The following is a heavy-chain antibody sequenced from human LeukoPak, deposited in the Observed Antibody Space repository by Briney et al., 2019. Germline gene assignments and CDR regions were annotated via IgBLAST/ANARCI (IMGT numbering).Heavy chain of an antibody. V-gene: IGHV3-7*01. CDR3: VRESRPGGAMGLYHNLDY. J-gene: IGHJ4*02. Sequence: PEGSLRLSCAGSGFTFSDFWMTWVRQTPGKGLEWVANIKEDGTEKNLADSVKGRFTISRDNTKNLLFLEMNNLRGDDTAIYYCVRESRPGGAMGLYHNLDYWGQGTLVAVSS. D-gene: IGHD1-1*01. CDR1: GFTFSDFW. CDR2: IKEDGTEK.